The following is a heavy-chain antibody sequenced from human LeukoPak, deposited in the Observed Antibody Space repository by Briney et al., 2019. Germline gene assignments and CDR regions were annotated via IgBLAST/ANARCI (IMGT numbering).Heavy chain of an antibody. V-gene: IGHV4-61*02. Sequence: PSETLSLTCTVSGGSISSGSYYWSWIRQPAGKGLEWIGRIYTSGSTNYNPSLKSRVTISVDTSKNQFSLKLSSVTAADTAVYYCARDRAVVPKDYYYYMDVWGKGTTVTVSS. CDR2: IYTSGST. CDR1: GGSISSGSYY. CDR3: ARDRAVVPKDYYYYMDV. D-gene: IGHD4-23*01. J-gene: IGHJ6*03.